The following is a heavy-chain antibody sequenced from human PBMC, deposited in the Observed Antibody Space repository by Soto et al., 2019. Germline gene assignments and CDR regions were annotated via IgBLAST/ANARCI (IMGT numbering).Heavy chain of an antibody. J-gene: IGHJ6*03. Sequence: GGSLRLSCAASGFTFSSYSMNWVRQAPGKGLEWVSYISSSSSTIYYADSVKGRFTISRDNAKNSRYLQMNSLRAEDTAVYYCARRCGGWPITMVRGPDYYMDVWGKGTTVTVSS. V-gene: IGHV3-48*01. D-gene: IGHD3-10*01. CDR3: ARRCGGWPITMVRGPDYYMDV. CDR1: GFTFSSYS. CDR2: ISSSSSTI.